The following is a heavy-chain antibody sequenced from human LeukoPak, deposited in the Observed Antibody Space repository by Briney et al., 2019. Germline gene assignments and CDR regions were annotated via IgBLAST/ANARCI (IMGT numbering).Heavy chain of an antibody. CDR1: GGSFSGYY. CDR3: ARQRSGGWYDY. D-gene: IGHD6-19*01. Sequence: SETLSLTCAVYGGSFSGYYWSWIRQPPGKGLEWIGEINHSGSTNYNPSLKSRVTISVDTSKNQFSLKLSSVTAADTAVYYCARQRSGGWYDYWGQGTLVTVSS. V-gene: IGHV4-34*01. J-gene: IGHJ4*02. CDR2: INHSGST.